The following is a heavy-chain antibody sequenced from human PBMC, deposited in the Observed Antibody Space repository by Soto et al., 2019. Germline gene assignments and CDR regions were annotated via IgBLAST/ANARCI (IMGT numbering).Heavy chain of an antibody. CDR2: IYPGDSDT. CDR3: ARHESSSSSSYYYYGMDV. J-gene: IGHJ6*02. Sequence: GASLKISCKGSGYSFTSYWIAWVRQMPGKGLEWMGIIYPGDSDTRYSPSFQGQVTISADKSISTAYLQWSSLKASDTAMYYCARHESSSSSSYYYYGMDVWGQGTTVTVSS. V-gene: IGHV5-51*01. CDR1: GYSFTSYW. D-gene: IGHD6-6*01.